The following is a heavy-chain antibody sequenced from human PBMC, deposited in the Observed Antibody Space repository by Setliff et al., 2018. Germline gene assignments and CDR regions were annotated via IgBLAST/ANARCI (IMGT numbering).Heavy chain of an antibody. V-gene: IGHV1-46*01. J-gene: IGHJ4*02. Sequence: ASVKVSCKATGYTLSRHYMHWARQAPGQGLEWMGIINPGAGSASIVQKFQGRVTMTSDTSTSTVYMEVTGLTSEDTAVYYCARAGVAAADRKGLLEYWGQGTLVTV. CDR1: GYTLSRHY. D-gene: IGHD6-13*01. CDR3: ARAGVAAADRKGLLEY. CDR2: INPGAGSA.